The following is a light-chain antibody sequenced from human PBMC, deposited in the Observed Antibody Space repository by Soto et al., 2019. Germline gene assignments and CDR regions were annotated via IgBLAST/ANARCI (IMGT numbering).Light chain of an antibody. CDR1: QSISSW. Sequence: DIQMTQSPSTLSASVGDRVTITCRASQSISSWLAWYQQKPGKAPKLLIYDASSLESGVPSSFSGSGSGTGFTLAISSLQPDDFATYYCQQYNSYPYSVGQGTKLEI. J-gene: IGKJ2*01. V-gene: IGKV1-5*01. CDR3: QQYNSYPYS. CDR2: DAS.